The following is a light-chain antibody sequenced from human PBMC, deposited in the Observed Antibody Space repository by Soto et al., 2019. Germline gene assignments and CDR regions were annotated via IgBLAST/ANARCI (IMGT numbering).Light chain of an antibody. Sequence: DVQMTPSPSSLSASVGDSLTLTCRASQTISGYLNWYQQKPGKAPKLLISAASSLQSGVPSRFSGSGSGTTFTLTISSLQSDDFATYYCLQYNGYYRTFGQGTKVDI. J-gene: IGKJ1*01. V-gene: IGKV1-39*01. CDR1: QTISGY. CDR2: AAS. CDR3: LQYNGYYRT.